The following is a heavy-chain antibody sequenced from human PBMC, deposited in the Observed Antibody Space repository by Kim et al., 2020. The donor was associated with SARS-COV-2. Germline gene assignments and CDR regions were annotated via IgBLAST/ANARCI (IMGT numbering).Heavy chain of an antibody. Sequence: RYSPSFQGQVTISADKSISTAYRQWSSLKASDTAMYYCARHIAVAALDYWGQGTLVTVSS. D-gene: IGHD6-19*01. J-gene: IGHJ4*02. CDR3: ARHIAVAALDY. V-gene: IGHV5-51*01.